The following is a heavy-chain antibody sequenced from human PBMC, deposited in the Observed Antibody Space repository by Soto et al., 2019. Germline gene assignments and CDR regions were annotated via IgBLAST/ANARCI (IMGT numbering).Heavy chain of an antibody. CDR2: IDTDGGGT. J-gene: IGHJ4*02. CDR1: GYTFTSYD. Sequence: GASVKVSCKASGYTFTSYDINWVRQAPGKGLEWVSRIDTDGGGTSYADSVKGRFTISTDNAENTVYLQMNGLRVEDTAVYYCATVFDVWGQGTLVTVSS. CDR3: ATVFDV. D-gene: IGHD4-17*01. V-gene: IGHV3-74*01.